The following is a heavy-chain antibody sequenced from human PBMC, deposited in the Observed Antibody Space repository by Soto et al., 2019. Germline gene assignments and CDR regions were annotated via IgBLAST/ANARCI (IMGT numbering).Heavy chain of an antibody. Sequence: GASVKVSCKASGGTFGSYAISWVRQAPGQGLEWMGGIIPIFGTANYAQKFQGRVTITADESTSTAYMELSSLRSEDTAVYYCARDSLAVAGRSYFDYWGQGTLVTVSS. CDR2: IIPIFGTA. CDR1: GGTFGSYA. V-gene: IGHV1-69*13. J-gene: IGHJ4*02. CDR3: ARDSLAVAGRSYFDY. D-gene: IGHD6-19*01.